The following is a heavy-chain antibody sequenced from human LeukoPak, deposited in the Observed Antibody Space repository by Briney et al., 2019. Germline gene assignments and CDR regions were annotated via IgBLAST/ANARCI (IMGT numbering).Heavy chain of an antibody. J-gene: IGHJ4*02. CDR2: IYYSGST. V-gene: IGHV4-59*01. D-gene: IGHD5-18*01. CDR3: ARGSRIQLWSDFDY. CDR1: GGSISSYY. Sequence: SETLSLTCTVSGGSISSYYWSWIRQPPGKGLEWIGYIYYSGSTNYNPSLKSRVTISVDTSKNQFSLKLSSVTAADTAVYYCARGSRIQLWSDFDYWGQGTLAAVSS.